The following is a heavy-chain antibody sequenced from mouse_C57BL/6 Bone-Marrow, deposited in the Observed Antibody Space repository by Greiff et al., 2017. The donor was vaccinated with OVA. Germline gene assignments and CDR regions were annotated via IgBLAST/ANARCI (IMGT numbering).Heavy chain of an antibody. J-gene: IGHJ1*03. CDR3: ARSRGSSTYWYFDV. D-gene: IGHD1-1*01. CDR2: INPSNGGT. Sequence: QVQLQQPGPELVKPGASVKLSCKASGYTFTSYWMHWVKQRPGQGLEWIGNINPSNGGTNYNEKFKSKATLTVDKSSSTAYMQLSSLTSEDSAVYYCARSRGSSTYWYFDVWGTGTTVTVSS. V-gene: IGHV1-53*01. CDR1: GYTFTSYW.